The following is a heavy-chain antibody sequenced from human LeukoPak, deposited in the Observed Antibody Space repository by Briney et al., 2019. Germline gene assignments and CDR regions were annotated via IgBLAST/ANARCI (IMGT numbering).Heavy chain of an antibody. CDR1: GFTFSSYW. Sequence: GGSLTLSCAASGFTFSSYWMHWLRQAPGKGLVWVSRINSDGSSKSYADSVKGRFTISRDNAKNTLYLQTNSPRAEDRAVYYCARDPYYYDSSGYWGYWGQGTLVTVSS. CDR2: INSDGSSK. CDR3: ARDPYYYDSSGYWGY. J-gene: IGHJ4*02. V-gene: IGHV3-74*01. D-gene: IGHD3-22*01.